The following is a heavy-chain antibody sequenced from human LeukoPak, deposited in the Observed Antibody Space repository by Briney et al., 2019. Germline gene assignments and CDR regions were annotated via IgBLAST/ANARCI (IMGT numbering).Heavy chain of an antibody. D-gene: IGHD5-18*01. V-gene: IGHV4-39*01. J-gene: IGHJ2*01. Sequence: SETLSLTCTVSGVSISSGSYYWSWIRQPPGRGLEWIGEVNHSGSTNYNPSLKSRVTISVDTSKNQFSLKLSSVTAADTAVYYCARHSRRYSYAPRSFDLWGRGTLVTVSS. CDR1: GVSISSGSYY. CDR2: VNHSGST. CDR3: ARHSRRYSYAPRSFDL.